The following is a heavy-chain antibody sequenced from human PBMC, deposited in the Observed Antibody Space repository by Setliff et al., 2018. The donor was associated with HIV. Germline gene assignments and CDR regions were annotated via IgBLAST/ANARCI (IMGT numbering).Heavy chain of an antibody. Sequence: GASVKVSCKASGYNFINNDINWVRQATGQGLEWMGWMNPNSGNSGYAQKLQGRVTMTRSTSFSTAYMELSNLTSEGTAIYYCARKHKVSLGRGIVVLWGFDPWGQGTLVTV. V-gene: IGHV1-8*02. CDR3: ARKHKVSLGRGIVVLWGFDP. D-gene: IGHD3-10*01. CDR1: GYNFINND. J-gene: IGHJ5*02. CDR2: MNPNSGNS.